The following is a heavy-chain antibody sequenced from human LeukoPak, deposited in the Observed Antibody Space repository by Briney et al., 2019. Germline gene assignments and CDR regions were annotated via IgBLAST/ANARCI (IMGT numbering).Heavy chain of an antibody. D-gene: IGHD1-26*01. J-gene: IGHJ4*02. CDR1: GGSVSGCY. CDR3: ASLYSGSYDRSSFDYFNY. CDR2: IFYTVKT. V-gene: IGHV4-59*02. Sequence: PSETLSLTCTVSGGSVSGCYWSWIRQPPGKGLEWIGYIFYTVKTRYNPSLKSRVTISVDTSKNQFSLKLSSVTAADTAVYYCASLYSGSYDRSSFDYFNYWGQGTLVTVSS.